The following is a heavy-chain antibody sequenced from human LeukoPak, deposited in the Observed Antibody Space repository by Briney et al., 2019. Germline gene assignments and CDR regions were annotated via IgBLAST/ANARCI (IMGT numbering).Heavy chain of an antibody. CDR2: TKSDGTVT. CDR3: ARKSYYDFWSGYPTGAYYYYYMDV. V-gene: IGHV3-74*01. D-gene: IGHD3-3*01. Sequence: GGSLRLSCAASGFSISNYWMHWVRQVPGKGLVWVSQTKSDGTVTLYADSVKGRFTISRDNAKNSLYLQMNSLTAEDTAVYYCARKSYYDFWSGYPTGAYYYYYMDVWGKGTTVTVSS. CDR1: GFSISNYW. J-gene: IGHJ6*03.